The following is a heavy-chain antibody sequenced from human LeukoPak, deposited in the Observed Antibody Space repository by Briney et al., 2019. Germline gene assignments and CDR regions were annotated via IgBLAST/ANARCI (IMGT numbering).Heavy chain of an antibody. V-gene: IGHV4-39*01. CDR2: IYYSGTA. D-gene: IGHD5-24*01. J-gene: IGHJ4*02. CDR1: GGSISTSDYY. Sequence: SETLSLTCAVSGGSISTSDYYWPWIRQAPGKGLEWIGNIYYSGTAYYSPSLEGRVTISVDTSKNQFSLKLTSVTAADTAFYYCGGYKFYHFHYWGQGTLVTVSS. CDR3: GGYKFYHFHY.